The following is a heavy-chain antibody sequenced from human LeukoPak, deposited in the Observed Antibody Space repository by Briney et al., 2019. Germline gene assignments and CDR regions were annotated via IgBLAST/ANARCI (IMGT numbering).Heavy chain of an antibody. J-gene: IGHJ6*02. D-gene: IGHD4-11*01. V-gene: IGHV1-18*01. CDR2: ISAYNGNT. CDR3: GRDRQQLYYYYGMDV. Sequence: ASVKVSCKASGYTFTSYGISWVRQAPGQGLEWMGWISAYNGNTNYAQKLQGRVTMTTDTSTSTAYMELRSLRSDDTAVYYCGRDRQQLYYYYGMDVWGQGTTVTVSS. CDR1: GYTFTSYG.